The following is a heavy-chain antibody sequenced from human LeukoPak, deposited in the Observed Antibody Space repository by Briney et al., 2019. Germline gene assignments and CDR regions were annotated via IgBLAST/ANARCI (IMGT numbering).Heavy chain of an antibody. CDR1: GFTFGTYA. Sequence: GGSLRLSCAASGFTFGTYAMHWVRQAPGKGLGWVAAIWYDGSNTYYGDSVKGRFTISRDNSKNTLFLQMNGLRVEDTALYFCARDPVGDLTWFFDIWGRGTLVTVSS. D-gene: IGHD3-16*01. V-gene: IGHV3-33*01. CDR2: IWYDGSNT. CDR3: ARDPVGDLTWFFDI. J-gene: IGHJ2*01.